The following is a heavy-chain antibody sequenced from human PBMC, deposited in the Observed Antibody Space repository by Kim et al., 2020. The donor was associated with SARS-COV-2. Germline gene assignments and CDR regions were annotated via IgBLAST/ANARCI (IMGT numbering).Heavy chain of an antibody. CDR3: ARDYDSSGYYDI. D-gene: IGHD3-22*01. Sequence: TYHSPTLKSRLTISVDTSKSQFSLKLSSVSAAGTAVYYCARDYDSSGYYDIWGQGILVTVSS. V-gene: IGHV4-31*02. J-gene: IGHJ4*02. CDR2: T.